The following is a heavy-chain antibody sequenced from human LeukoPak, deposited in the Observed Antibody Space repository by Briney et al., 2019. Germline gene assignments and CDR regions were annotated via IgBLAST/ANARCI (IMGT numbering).Heavy chain of an antibody. V-gene: IGHV3-23*01. CDR3: AKDLGYYDSSGYYYL. J-gene: IGHJ5*02. D-gene: IGHD3-22*01. CDR2: ISGSGGST. Sequence: PGGSLRLSCAASGFTSSSYAMSWVRQAPGKGLECVSAISGSGGSTYYADSVKGRFTISRDNSKNTLYLQMNSLRAEDTAVYYCAKDLGYYDSSGYYYLWSQGTLVTVSS. CDR1: GFTSSSYA.